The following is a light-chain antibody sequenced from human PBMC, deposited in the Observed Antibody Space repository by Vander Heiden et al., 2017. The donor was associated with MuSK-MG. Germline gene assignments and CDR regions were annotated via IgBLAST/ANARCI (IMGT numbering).Light chain of an antibody. V-gene: IGKV4-1*01. CDR1: QTTLRTPINKNH. CDR2: WAS. J-gene: IGKJ4*01. Sequence: DILMTHSPDSLAVSLPERATITCKSSQTTLRTPINKNHLGWFQQRPGQPPKLLIYWASTRESGVPDRFSGRGSGTDFTLTISSLQAEDVAIYYCQQYESTPPAFGGGTKVEI. CDR3: QQYESTPPA.